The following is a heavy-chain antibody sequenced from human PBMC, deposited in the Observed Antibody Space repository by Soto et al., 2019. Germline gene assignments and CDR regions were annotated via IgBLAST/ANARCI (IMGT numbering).Heavy chain of an antibody. J-gene: IGHJ2*01. D-gene: IGHD2-21*01. CDR3: AEDGIRDL. Sequence: GKGLEWVSSISGSGISTYYADSVKGRFTISRDNSKHTLYLQMNSLRAEDAAFFFQAEDGIRDL. CDR2: ISGSGIST. V-gene: IGHV3-23*01.